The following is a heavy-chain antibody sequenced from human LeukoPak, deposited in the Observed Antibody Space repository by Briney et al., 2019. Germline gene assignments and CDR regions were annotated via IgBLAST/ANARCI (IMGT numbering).Heavy chain of an antibody. CDR3: ARGYDFWSGYHDY. CDR2: MNPNSGNT. J-gene: IGHJ4*02. V-gene: IGHV1-8*03. D-gene: IGHD3-3*01. Sequence: ASVKVSCKASRYTFTSYDINWVRQATGQGLEWMGWMNPNSGNTGYAQKFQGRVTITRNTSISTAYMELSSLRSEDTAVYYCARGYDFWSGYHDYWGQGTLVTVSS. CDR1: RYTFTSYD.